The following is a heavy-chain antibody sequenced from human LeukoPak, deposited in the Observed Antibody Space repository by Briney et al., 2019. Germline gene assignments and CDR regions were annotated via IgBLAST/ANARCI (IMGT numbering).Heavy chain of an antibody. J-gene: IGHJ4*02. CDR3: ARTVPGEPFDS. CDR1: GYTFTGYY. V-gene: IGHV1-2*02. D-gene: IGHD6-19*01. Sequence: AASVKVSCKASGYTFTGYYMHWVRQAPGQGLEWMGWINPNSGGANSAQKFQGRVTMTRDTSISTAYMELSSLTSDDTAVYYCARTVPGEPFDSWGQGTLVTVSS. CDR2: INPNSGGA.